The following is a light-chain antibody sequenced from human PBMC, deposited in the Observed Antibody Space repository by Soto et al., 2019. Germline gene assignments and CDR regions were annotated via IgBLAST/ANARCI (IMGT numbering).Light chain of an antibody. J-gene: IGLJ2*01. CDR2: GNS. CDR1: SSNIGAGYD. CDR3: QSYDSSLSGGV. V-gene: IGLV1-40*01. Sequence: QSVQTQPPSVSGAPGQRVTISCTGSSSNIGAGYDVHWYQQLPGTAPKLLIYGNSNRPSGVPDRFSGSKSGTSASLAITGLQAEDEADYYCQSYDSSLSGGVFGGGTKVTVL.